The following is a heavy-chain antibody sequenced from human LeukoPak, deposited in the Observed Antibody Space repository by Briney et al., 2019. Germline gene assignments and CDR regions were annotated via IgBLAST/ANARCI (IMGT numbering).Heavy chain of an antibody. V-gene: IGHV1-69*13. D-gene: IGHD3-22*01. CDR3: ARSGDSSGYYYGERY. CDR1: GGTFSSYA. Sequence: SVKVSCKASGGTFSSYAISWVRQAPGQELEWMGGIISILGTTKYAQKFQGRVTITADESTSTAYMELSSLGSEDTAVYYCARSGDSSGYYYGERYWGQGTLVTVSS. J-gene: IGHJ4*02. CDR2: IISILGTT.